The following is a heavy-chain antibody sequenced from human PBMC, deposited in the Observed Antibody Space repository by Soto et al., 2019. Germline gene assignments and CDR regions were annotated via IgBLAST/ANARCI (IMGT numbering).Heavy chain of an antibody. Sequence: GESLKISCKDSGYSFSSYWIAWVRQMPGKGLEWMGLIYPDDSDTRYNPSFQGPVTFSADKSINTAYLQWSSLKASDTAMYYCARQYTTPYYFDSWGQGTLVTVSS. D-gene: IGHD2-2*02. J-gene: IGHJ4*02. CDR1: GYSFSSYW. CDR2: IYPDDSDT. CDR3: ARQYTTPYYFDS. V-gene: IGHV5-51*01.